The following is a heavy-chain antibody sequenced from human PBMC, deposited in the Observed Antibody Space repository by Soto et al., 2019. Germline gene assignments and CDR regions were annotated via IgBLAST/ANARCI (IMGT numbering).Heavy chain of an antibody. CDR1: GFTFSSYA. J-gene: IGHJ2*01. CDR3: AKRTTGWYFDL. CDR2: ISGSGDST. Sequence: GGSLRLSCAASGFTFSSYAMSWVRQAPGKGLEWVSIISGSGDSTYYADSVKGRFTISRDNSKNTLYLQMNSLRAEDTAVYYCAKRTTGWYFDLWGRGTLVTVSS. V-gene: IGHV3-23*01.